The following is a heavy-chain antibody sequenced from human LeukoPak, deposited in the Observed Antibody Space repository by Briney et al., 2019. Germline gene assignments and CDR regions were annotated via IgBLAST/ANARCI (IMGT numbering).Heavy chain of an antibody. Sequence: GGSLRLSCLTSGFTLSTNAMSWVRQAPGKGLEWISGISGSGASTYYADSVKGRFTISRDNSRNTLYLQMNSLRAEDTAVYYCARGRVTYSGYDFPYYFDYWGQGTLVTVSS. CDR2: ISGSGAST. CDR3: ARGRVTYSGYDFPYYFDY. CDR1: GFTLSTNA. V-gene: IGHV3-23*01. J-gene: IGHJ4*02. D-gene: IGHD5-12*01.